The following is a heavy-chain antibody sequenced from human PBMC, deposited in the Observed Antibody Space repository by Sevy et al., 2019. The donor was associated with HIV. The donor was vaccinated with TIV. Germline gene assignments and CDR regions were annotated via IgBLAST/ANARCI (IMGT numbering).Heavy chain of an antibody. CDR3: AGENAWGRGYS. CDR1: GFSITSLY. V-gene: IGHV4-59*08. Sequence: SETLSLTCTVSGFSITSLYWNWIRQPPGKGLEWIANIYYNGHINYNPSLKSRVTLSLDTSKNQFSLRLSYVTAADTAMYYCAGENAWGRGYSWGQGTLVTVSS. J-gene: IGHJ4*02. D-gene: IGHD3-10*01. CDR2: IYYNGHI.